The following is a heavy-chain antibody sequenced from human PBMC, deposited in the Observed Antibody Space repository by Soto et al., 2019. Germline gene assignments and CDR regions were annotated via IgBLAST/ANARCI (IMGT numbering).Heavy chain of an antibody. CDR1: GFTFSDYY. CDR3: TRDLAVGIPRALEV. V-gene: IGHV3-72*01. J-gene: IGHJ6*02. CDR2: IRNKANRYTT. D-gene: IGHD2-21*01. Sequence: EVQLVESGGGLVQPGGSLRLSCAASGFTFSDYYMDWVRQAPGKGLEWVARIRNKANRYTTKYAPPVKGRLTISGDDSKNALYLQMNGLTTEDTGVYDCTRDLAVGIPRALEVWGQGTTVTVSS.